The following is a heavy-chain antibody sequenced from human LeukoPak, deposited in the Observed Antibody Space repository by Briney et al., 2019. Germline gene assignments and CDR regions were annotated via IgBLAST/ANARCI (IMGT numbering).Heavy chain of an antibody. CDR2: IYFSGST. J-gene: IGHJ4*02. CDR1: GGSISSHY. D-gene: IGHD2-15*01. CDR3: ARLNPIGGSLYYFDY. Sequence: PSETLSLTCTVSGGSISSHYWSWIRQPPGKGLEWIGYIYFSGSTTYNPSLKSRVTISVDTSKNQFSLKLSSVTAADTAVYYCARLNPIGGSLYYFDYWGQGTLVTVSS. V-gene: IGHV4-59*08.